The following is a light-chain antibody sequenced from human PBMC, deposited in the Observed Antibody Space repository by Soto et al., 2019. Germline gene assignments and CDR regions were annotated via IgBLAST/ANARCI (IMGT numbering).Light chain of an antibody. CDR3: SSSVGGKNFDV. CDR1: SSDVGGYNY. CDR2: EVT. Sequence: QSVLTQPPSASGSPGQSVTISCTGTSSDVGGYNYVSWYQQHPGKAPKLMIYEVTKRPSGVPDRFSGSKSGNTASLTVSGVQAEEEADYYASSSVGGKNFDVFGGGTKLTVL. V-gene: IGLV2-8*01. J-gene: IGLJ3*02.